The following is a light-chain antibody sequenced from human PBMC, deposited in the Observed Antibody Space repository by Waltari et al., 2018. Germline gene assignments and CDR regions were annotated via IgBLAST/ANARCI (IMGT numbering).Light chain of an antibody. Sequence: DIQMTQSPSSLSASVGDSVTITCRASQSIRNYLNWYQQKPGKAPKLLIYAASSLQSGVPSRFSGSGSGTDFTLTISNLQPEDFATYYCQQTYSTPFTFGPGTKVDIK. CDR2: AAS. CDR1: QSIRNY. CDR3: QQTYSTPFT. V-gene: IGKV1-39*01. J-gene: IGKJ3*01.